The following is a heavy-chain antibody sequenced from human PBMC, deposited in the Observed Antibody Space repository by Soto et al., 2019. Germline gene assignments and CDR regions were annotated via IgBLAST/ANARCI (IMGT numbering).Heavy chain of an antibody. Sequence: ASVKVSCKAAGFSFTVYYIHWLRQAPGQGLEWMGWINAHSGGTEYAQKFRGRVTLTRDTSIATAYLTLTSLTSDDTALYYCAKDLTRQLAYWLDPWGQGTQVTVSS. CDR2: INAHSGGT. D-gene: IGHD6-6*01. CDR3: AKDLTRQLAYWLDP. CDR1: GFSFTVYY. V-gene: IGHV1-2*02. J-gene: IGHJ5*02.